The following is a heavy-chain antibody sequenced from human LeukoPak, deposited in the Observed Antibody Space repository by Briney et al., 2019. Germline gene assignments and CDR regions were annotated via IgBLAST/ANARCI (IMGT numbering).Heavy chain of an antibody. J-gene: IGHJ6*03. V-gene: IGHV4-59*01. CDR3: ARGRVSSSTWYSTYYYYFYMDV. CDR2: VDHTGST. Sequence: SETLSLTCSVSGGSISDYYYSWIRQPPGKGLEWIGYVDHTGSTNFNPSLNGRVSISRDTSKNLFSLRLRSVTAADMAVYFCARGRVSSSTWYSTYYYYFYMDVWGKGTTVTVSS. CDR1: GGSISDYY. D-gene: IGHD1-1*01.